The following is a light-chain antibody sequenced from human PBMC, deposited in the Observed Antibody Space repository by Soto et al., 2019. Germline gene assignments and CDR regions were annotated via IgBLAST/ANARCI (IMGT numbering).Light chain of an antibody. Sequence: ELVLTQSPGTLSLSPGERATLSCRASQSVSSSYLAWYQQKPGQAPRLLIYGASSRATGIPDRFSGSGSGTDFTLTISRLEPEDFAVYYCQHYGTSWWTFGQGTKV. CDR2: GAS. V-gene: IGKV3-20*01. J-gene: IGKJ1*01. CDR1: QSVSSSY. CDR3: QHYGTSWWT.